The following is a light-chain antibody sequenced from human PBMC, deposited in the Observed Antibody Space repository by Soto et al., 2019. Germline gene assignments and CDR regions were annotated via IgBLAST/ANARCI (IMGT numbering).Light chain of an antibody. CDR1: QSVSTN. V-gene: IGKV3-15*01. CDR2: GAS. J-gene: IGKJ1*01. CDR3: QHYNNWPPWT. Sequence: EIVMTQSPATLSVSPGERATLSCKASQSVSTNLVWYQQKPGQAPRLLIYGASTRATGIPARFSGSGSGTEFTLTINSLQSEDFAVYYCQHYNNWPPWTFGQGTKVEIK.